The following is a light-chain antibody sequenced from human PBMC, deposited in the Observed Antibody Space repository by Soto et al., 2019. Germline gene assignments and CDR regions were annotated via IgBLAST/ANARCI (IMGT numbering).Light chain of an antibody. CDR2: EGH. J-gene: IGLJ1*01. Sequence: QSALAQPASVSGSPGQSITISCTGASGYVGTYSLVSWYQQHPGKAPKVVIYEGHKRPSGVPDRFSGSTSVNTASLTISGLQTDDEADYYCCSYAGSSPFVFGTGTKLTVL. CDR3: CSYAGSSPFV. CDR1: SGYVGTYSL. V-gene: IGLV2-23*01.